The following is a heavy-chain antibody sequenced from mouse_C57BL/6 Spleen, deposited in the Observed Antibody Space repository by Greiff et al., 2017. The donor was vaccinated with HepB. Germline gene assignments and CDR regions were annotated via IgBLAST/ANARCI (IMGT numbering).Heavy chain of an antibody. Sequence: EVQGVESGGGLVKPGGSLKLSCAASGFTFSSYAMSWVRQTPEKRLEWVATISDGGSYTYYPDNVKGRFTISRDNAKNNLYLQMSHLKSEDTAMYYCARYYGGFDVWGTGTTVTVSS. D-gene: IGHD1-1*02. V-gene: IGHV5-4*01. CDR1: GFTFSSYA. CDR2: ISDGGSYT. CDR3: ARYYGGFDV. J-gene: IGHJ1*03.